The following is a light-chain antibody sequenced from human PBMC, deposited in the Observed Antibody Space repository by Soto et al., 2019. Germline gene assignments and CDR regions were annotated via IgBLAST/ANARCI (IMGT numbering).Light chain of an antibody. CDR3: SSYAGSNNYVV. J-gene: IGLJ2*01. V-gene: IGLV2-8*01. CDR1: SIDIGYYNY. CDR2: DVS. Sequence: QSVLTQPPSASGSPGQSVTISCTGSSIDIGYYNYVSWYQQHPGKAPKLMIYDVSKRPSGVPDRFSGSKSGNTASLTVFGLQAEDEAEYYCSSYAGSNNYVVFGGGTKLTVL.